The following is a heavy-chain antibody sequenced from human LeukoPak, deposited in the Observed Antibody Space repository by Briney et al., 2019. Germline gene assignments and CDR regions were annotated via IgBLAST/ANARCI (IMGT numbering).Heavy chain of an antibody. D-gene: IGHD7-27*01. J-gene: IGHJ3*02. V-gene: IGHV3-72*01. Sequence: PGRSLRLSCAASGFTASDYYMDWVRQTPGKGPEWVGRIRNKANSYTTDFAATVKGRFTISRDESKNSLFLQMNTLKTEDTAVYYCVRVQTGGAFDIWGQGTMVTVSS. CDR3: VRVQTGGAFDI. CDR2: IRNKANSYTT. CDR1: GFTASDYY.